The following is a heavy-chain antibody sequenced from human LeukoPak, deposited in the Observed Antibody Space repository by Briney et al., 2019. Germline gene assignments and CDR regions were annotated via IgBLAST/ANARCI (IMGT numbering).Heavy chain of an antibody. D-gene: IGHD2-2*02. CDR2: ISDDGSNK. CDR1: GFTFSSYG. Sequence: GRSLRLSCAASGFTFSSYGMHWVRQAPGKGLEWVAVISDDGSNKYYVDSVKGRFTISRDNSKNTLYLQMNSLRAEDTAVFYCASSPTYCSSTSCYINYWGQGALVTVSS. J-gene: IGHJ4*02. V-gene: IGHV3-30*03. CDR3: ASSPTYCSSTSCYINY.